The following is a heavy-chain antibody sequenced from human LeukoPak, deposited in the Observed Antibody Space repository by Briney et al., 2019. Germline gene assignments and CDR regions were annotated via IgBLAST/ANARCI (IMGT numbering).Heavy chain of an antibody. Sequence: GGSLRLSCAASGFTFSSNSMNWVRQAPGKGLEWVSSISTSSSYIYYADSLKGRFTISRDNAKNSLYLQMNSLRAEDSAVYYCARVDYGDYVFDYWGQGTLVTVSS. CDR1: GFTFSSNS. CDR2: ISTSSSYI. CDR3: ARVDYGDYVFDY. V-gene: IGHV3-21*04. D-gene: IGHD4-17*01. J-gene: IGHJ4*02.